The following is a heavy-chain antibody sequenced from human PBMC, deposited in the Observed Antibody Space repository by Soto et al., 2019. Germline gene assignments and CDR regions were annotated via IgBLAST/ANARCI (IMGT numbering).Heavy chain of an antibody. CDR3: ARGGGQQLVKYYYYCGMDV. CDR1: GYTFINYG. D-gene: IGHD1-1*01. CDR2: ISTYKGDT. V-gene: IGHV1-18*01. Sequence: QVQLVQSGTEVKKPGASVKVSCKASGYTFINYGISWVRQAPGQGLEWMGWISTYKGDTNYAQKFQDRVTMTTDTPTSTAYIDLRSLRSDDTAVYYCARGGGQQLVKYYYYCGMDVWGQGTTVTVSS. J-gene: IGHJ6*02.